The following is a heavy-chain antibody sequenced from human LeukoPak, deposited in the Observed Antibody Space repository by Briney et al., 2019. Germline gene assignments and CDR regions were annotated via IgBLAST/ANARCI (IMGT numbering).Heavy chain of an antibody. CDR2: VNSDGSST. J-gene: IGHJ6*03. CDR3: AREETYYDFWSGYYYYYYMDV. CDR1: GFTFSSYW. Sequence: GGSLRLSCAASGFTFSSYWMHWVRQAPGKGLVWVSRVNSDGSSTSYADSVKGRFTISRDNAKNTLYLQMNSLRAEDTAVYYCAREETYYDFWSGYYYYYYMDVWGKGTTVTVSS. D-gene: IGHD3-3*01. V-gene: IGHV3-74*01.